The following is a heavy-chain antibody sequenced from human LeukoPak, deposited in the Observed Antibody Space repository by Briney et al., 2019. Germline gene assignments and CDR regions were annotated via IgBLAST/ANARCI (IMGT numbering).Heavy chain of an antibody. CDR2: INHSGST. J-gene: IGHJ4*02. D-gene: IGHD4-23*01. CDR3: ARGPNYGGNSKDFDY. Sequence: NSSETLSLTCTVSGGSISSYYWSWIRQPPGKGLEWIGEINHSGSTNYNPSLKSRVTISVDTSKNQFSLKLSSVTAADTAVYYCARGPNYGGNSKDFDYWGQGTLVTVSS. V-gene: IGHV4-34*01. CDR1: GGSISSYY.